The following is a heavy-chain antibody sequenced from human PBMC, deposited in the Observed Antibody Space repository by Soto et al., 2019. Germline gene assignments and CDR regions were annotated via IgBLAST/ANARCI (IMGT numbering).Heavy chain of an antibody. CDR2: IKQDGSTK. J-gene: IGHJ5*02. V-gene: IGHV3-7*01. D-gene: IGHD2-8*01. CDR1: GFVLRDYW. CDR3: ARGVYCTNGVCYWFDP. Sequence: GGSLRLSCTASGFVLRDYWMNWVRHTPGKGLEWVANIKQDGSTKYYVDSVKGRFTISRDNGKNSVSLQMNSLRAEDTATYYCARGVYCTNGVCYWFDPWGPGTQVTVPS.